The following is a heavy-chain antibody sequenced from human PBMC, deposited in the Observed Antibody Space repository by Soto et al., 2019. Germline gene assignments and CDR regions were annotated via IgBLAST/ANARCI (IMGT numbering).Heavy chain of an antibody. CDR1: GDTFNRYA. Sequence: QAQLEQSGAEVKKPGSSVKVSCKASGDTFNRYAISWVRQAPGQRLEWMGGIIPIFGTASYAQQFQGRVTITADECTSTACMGVSSLRSEDAAGYYCARGARFLEWLSFDHWGQGTLVTVSS. CDR3: ARGARFLEWLSFDH. D-gene: IGHD3-3*01. V-gene: IGHV1-69*12. J-gene: IGHJ4*02. CDR2: IIPIFGTA.